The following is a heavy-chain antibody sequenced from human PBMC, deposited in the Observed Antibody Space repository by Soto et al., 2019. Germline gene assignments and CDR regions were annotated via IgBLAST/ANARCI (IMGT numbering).Heavy chain of an antibody. D-gene: IGHD5-18*01. J-gene: IGHJ4*02. CDR1: GFTLNTYP. CDR3: ARASLGYSWGEFDY. V-gene: IGHV3-23*01. CDR2: IGGGGST. Sequence: EVQLLESGGDLVRPGGSLRLSCAASGFTLNTYPMSWVRLAPGKGLGWVSTIGGGGSTFYADSVKGRFTISRDNSKNTLYLQMSSLRAEDTAVYYCARASLGYSWGEFDYWGQGALVTVSS.